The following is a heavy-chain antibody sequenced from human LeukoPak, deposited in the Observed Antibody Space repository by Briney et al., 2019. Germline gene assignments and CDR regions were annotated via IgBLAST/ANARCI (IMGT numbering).Heavy chain of an antibody. J-gene: IGHJ5*02. Sequence: SETLSLTCTVSGDSVSSGGYHWSWIRQPPGKGLEWIGQIVNSGSANYNPPLKSRVTISLDTSKNQFSLKVRSVTIADTAVYYCARYPAGSGRSDRWGQGTLVTVSS. CDR2: IVNSGSA. D-gene: IGHD3-10*01. V-gene: IGHV4-61*08. CDR1: GDSVSSGGYH. CDR3: ARYPAGSGRSDR.